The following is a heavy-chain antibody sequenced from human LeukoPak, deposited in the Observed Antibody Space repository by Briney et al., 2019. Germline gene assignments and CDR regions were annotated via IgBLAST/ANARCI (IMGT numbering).Heavy chain of an antibody. CDR2: IYYSGST. D-gene: IGHD3-10*01. Sequence: SETLSLTCTVSGASISSSSYYWGWIRQPPGKGLEWIGSIYYSGSTYYNPSLKSRVTISVDTSKNQFSLKLSSVTAADTAVYYCARKYYYGPFDYWGQGTLVTVSS. V-gene: IGHV4-39*01. J-gene: IGHJ4*02. CDR3: ARKYYYGPFDY. CDR1: GASISSSSYY.